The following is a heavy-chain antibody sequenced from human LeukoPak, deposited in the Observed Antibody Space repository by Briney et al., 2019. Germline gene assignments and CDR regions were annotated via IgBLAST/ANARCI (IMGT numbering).Heavy chain of an antibody. CDR3: ARGRGVVTAINWFDP. CDR1: GGSFSGYY. Sequence: SETLSLTCAVYGGSFSGYYWSWIRQPPGKGLEWIGEINHSGSTNYNPSLKSRVTISVDTSKNQFSLKLSSVTAADTAVYYCARGRGVVTAINWFDPWGQGTLVAVST. V-gene: IGHV4-34*01. CDR2: INHSGST. J-gene: IGHJ5*02. D-gene: IGHD2-21*02.